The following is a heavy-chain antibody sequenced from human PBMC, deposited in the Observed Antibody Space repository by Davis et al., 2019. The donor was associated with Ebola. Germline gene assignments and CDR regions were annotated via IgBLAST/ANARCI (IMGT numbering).Heavy chain of an antibody. CDR1: GYTLTELS. Sequence: AASVKVSCKVSGYTLTELSIHWVRQAPGKGLEWVGRFDPEDGEAIYAQKFQGRVTLTADKATNTAYMELSGLRFDDTAVYYCARGKWFDPWGQGTLVSVTS. CDR2: FDPEDGEA. V-gene: IGHV1-24*01. J-gene: IGHJ5*02. CDR3: ARGKWFDP.